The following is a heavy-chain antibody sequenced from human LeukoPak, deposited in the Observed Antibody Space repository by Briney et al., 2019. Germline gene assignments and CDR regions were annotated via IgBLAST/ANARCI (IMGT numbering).Heavy chain of an antibody. CDR3: ARDCNGVNCYSYNFDY. V-gene: IGHV3-48*03. CDR1: GFTFNNYG. CDR2: ISGSGNTL. J-gene: IGHJ4*02. Sequence: GGSLRLSCAASGFTFNNYGINGVRQAPGKGLEWVSYISGSGNTLSYADSVKGRFTISRDNAKNSLYLQLNSLRAEDTAVYYCARDCNGVNCYSYNFDYWGQGTLVTVSS. D-gene: IGHD2-15*01.